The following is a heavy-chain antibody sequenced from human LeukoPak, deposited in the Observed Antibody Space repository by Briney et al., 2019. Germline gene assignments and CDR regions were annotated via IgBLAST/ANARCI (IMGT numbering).Heavy chain of an antibody. CDR1: GGSISGSGYY. D-gene: IGHD6-19*01. CDR3: ARNIAVAGRGDYMDV. CDR2: IYYTGST. J-gene: IGHJ6*03. V-gene: IGHV4-39*01. Sequence: PSETLSLTCTVSGGSISGSGYYWVWIRQPPGKGLEWIATIYYTGSTYYNPSLKNRVTISVDTSKNQFSLKLSSVTAADTAVYYCARNIAVAGRGDYMDVWGKGTTVTISS.